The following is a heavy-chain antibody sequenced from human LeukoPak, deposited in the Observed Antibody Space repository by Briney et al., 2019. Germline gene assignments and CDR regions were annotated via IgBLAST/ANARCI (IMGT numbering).Heavy chain of an antibody. CDR3: ASLYYDILTGHQDAFDI. CDR1: GGSISSSSYY. D-gene: IGHD3-9*01. J-gene: IGHJ3*02. CDR2: IYYSGST. V-gene: IGHV4-61*05. Sequence: PSETLSLTCTVSGGSISSSSYYWSWIRQPPGKGLEWIGYIYYSGSTNYNPSLKSRVTISVDTSKNQFSLKLSSVTAADTAVYYCASLYYDILTGHQDAFDIWGQGTMVTVSS.